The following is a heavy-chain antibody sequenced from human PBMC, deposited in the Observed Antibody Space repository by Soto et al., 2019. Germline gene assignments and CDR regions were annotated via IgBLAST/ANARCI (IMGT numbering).Heavy chain of an antibody. Sequence: GGSLRLSCAASGFTFSSYWMSWVRQAPGKGLEWVANIKQDGSEKYYVDSVKGRFTISRDNAKNSLYLQMNSLRAEDTAVYYCARYMIVWFGEGASYYYYYGMDVWGQGTTVTVSS. CDR3: ARYMIVWFGEGASYYYYYGMDV. CDR1: GFTFSSYW. D-gene: IGHD3-10*01. V-gene: IGHV3-7*05. CDR2: IKQDGSEK. J-gene: IGHJ6*02.